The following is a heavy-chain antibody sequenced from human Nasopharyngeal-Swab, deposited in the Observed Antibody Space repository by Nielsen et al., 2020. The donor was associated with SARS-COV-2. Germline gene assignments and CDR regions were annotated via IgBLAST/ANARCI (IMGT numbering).Heavy chain of an antibody. J-gene: IGHJ4*02. CDR1: GFTFSSYG. D-gene: IGHD6-19*01. CDR3: ARASQSSGWQYYFDY. V-gene: IGHV3-48*02. Sequence: GGSLRLSCAASGFTFSSYGMNWVRQAPGKGLEWVSYISSSSSTIYYADSVKGRFTISRDNAKNSLYLQMNSLRDEDTAVYYCARASQSSGWQYYFDYWGQGTLVTVSS. CDR2: ISSSSSTI.